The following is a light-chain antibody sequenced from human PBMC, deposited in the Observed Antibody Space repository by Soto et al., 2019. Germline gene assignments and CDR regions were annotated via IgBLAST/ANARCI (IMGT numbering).Light chain of an antibody. CDR1: QSVYSS. Sequence: ETVMTQSPATLSVSPGERATLSCRASQSVYSSLAWYQQKPGQPPRLLIYGASTRATGIPARFSGSGSGTDFTLTISSLEPEDFAVYYCQQRSNWPITFGQGTDWRL. V-gene: IGKV3-11*01. CDR2: GAS. J-gene: IGKJ5*01. CDR3: QQRSNWPIT.